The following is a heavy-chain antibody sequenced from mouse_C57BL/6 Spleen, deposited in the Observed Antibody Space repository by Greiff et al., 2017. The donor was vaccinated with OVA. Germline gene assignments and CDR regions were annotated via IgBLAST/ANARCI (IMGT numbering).Heavy chain of an antibody. D-gene: IGHD2-5*01. CDR3: TRDSNYYFDY. CDR2: IDPETGGT. CDR1: GYTFTDYE. V-gene: IGHV1-15*01. Sequence: VQLQQSGAELVRPGASVTLSCKASGYTFTDYEMHWVKQTPVHGLEWIGAIDPETGGTASNQKFKGKAILTADKSSSTAYMALRSLTSEDSAVYYCTRDSNYYFDYWGQGTTLTVSS. J-gene: IGHJ2*01.